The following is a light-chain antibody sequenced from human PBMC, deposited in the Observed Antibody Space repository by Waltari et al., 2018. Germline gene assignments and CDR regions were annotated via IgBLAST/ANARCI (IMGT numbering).Light chain of an antibody. CDR3: QVWDSSSYHVV. CDR1: SNGSQS. J-gene: IGLJ2*01. Sequence: SYVLTQPPSVSVAPGQTATITCGGKSNGSQSGNWYQQKPGQAPVLVVYDDSDRPSWVPERFSGSNSGNTATLTISRVEAGDEADYYCQVWDSSSYHVVFGGGTKLTVL. CDR2: DDS. V-gene: IGLV3-21*02.